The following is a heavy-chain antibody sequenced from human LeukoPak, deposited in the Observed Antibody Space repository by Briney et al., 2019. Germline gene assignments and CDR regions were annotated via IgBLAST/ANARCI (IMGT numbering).Heavy chain of an antibody. V-gene: IGHV1-69*04. J-gene: IGHJ4*02. CDR2: IIPILGIA. Sequence: SVKVSCKASGGTFSSYAISWVRQAPGQGLEWMGRIIPILGIANYAQKFQGRVTITADKSTSTAYMELSSLRSEDTAVYYCASGKRAVAGLDYWGQGTQVTVSS. D-gene: IGHD6-19*01. CDR1: GGTFSSYA. CDR3: ASGKRAVAGLDY.